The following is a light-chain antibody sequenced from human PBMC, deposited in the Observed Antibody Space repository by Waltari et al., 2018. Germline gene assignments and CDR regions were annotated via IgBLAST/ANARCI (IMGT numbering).Light chain of an antibody. CDR1: QSLSTN. Sequence: EILMTQSPATLSVSPGERATLSCRASQSLSTNLAWYQQPPGQAPRPLVYGASTRATGVPARFSGSRSGTEFTLIISSLQSEDFALYYCQQYHNWPYTFGQGTKLEIK. J-gene: IGKJ2*01. V-gene: IGKV3-15*01. CDR2: GAS. CDR3: QQYHNWPYT.